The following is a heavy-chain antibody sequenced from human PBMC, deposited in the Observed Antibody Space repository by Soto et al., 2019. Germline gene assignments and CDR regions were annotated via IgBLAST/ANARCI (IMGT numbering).Heavy chain of an antibody. CDR3: ARDRGMATISGLDY. CDR2: IYYSGST. V-gene: IGHV4-30-4*01. J-gene: IGHJ4*02. D-gene: IGHD5-12*01. Sequence: SETLSLTCTVSGGSISSGDYYWSWIRQPPGKGLEWIGHIYYSGSTYYNPSLNSRVTISVDTSKNQFSLKLSSVTAADTAVYYCARDRGMATISGLDYRGEGTLVTV. CDR1: GGSISSGDYY.